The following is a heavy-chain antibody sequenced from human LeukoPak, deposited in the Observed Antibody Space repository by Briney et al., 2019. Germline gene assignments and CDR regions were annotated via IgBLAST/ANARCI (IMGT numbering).Heavy chain of an antibody. V-gene: IGHV4-34*01. D-gene: IGHD3-9*01. Sequence: SETLSLTCAAYGGSFSGYYWSWIRQPPGKGLEWIGEINHSGSTNYNPSLKSRVTISVDTSKNQFSLKLSSVTAEDTAVYYCAKSCRGLRLRYFDWSYYYYYYGMDVWGKGTTVTVSS. CDR3: AKSCRGLRLRYFDWSYYYYYYGMDV. CDR2: INHSGST. J-gene: IGHJ6*04. CDR1: GGSFSGYY.